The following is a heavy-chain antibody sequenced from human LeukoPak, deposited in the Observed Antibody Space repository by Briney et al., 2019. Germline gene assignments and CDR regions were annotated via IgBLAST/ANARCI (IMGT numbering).Heavy chain of an antibody. CDR1: GFTFSSYG. CDR2: IWYGGSNK. J-gene: IGHJ3*02. Sequence: GGSLRLSCAASGFTFSSYGMHWVRQAPGKGLEWVAVIWYGGSNKYYADSVKGRFTISRDNSKNTLYLQMNSLRAEDTAVYYCAKALAAERSYFDAFDIWGQGTMVTVSS. D-gene: IGHD6-13*01. V-gene: IGHV3-30*02. CDR3: AKALAAERSYFDAFDI.